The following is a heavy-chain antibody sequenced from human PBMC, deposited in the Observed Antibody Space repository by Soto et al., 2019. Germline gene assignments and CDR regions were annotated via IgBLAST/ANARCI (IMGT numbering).Heavy chain of an antibody. CDR2: INHSGST. CDR3: ARETYGDYVGYFDP. Sequence: SETLSLTCAVYGGSFSGYYWSWIRQPPGKGLEWIGEINHSGSTNYNPSLKSRVTISVDTSKNQFSLKLSSVTAADTAVYYCARETYGDYVGYFDPWGQGTLVTVS. CDR1: GGSFSGYY. V-gene: IGHV4-34*01. J-gene: IGHJ5*02. D-gene: IGHD4-17*01.